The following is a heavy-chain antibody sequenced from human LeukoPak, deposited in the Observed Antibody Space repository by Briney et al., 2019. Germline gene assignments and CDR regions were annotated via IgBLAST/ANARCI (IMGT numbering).Heavy chain of an antibody. D-gene: IGHD5-12*01. J-gene: IGHJ4*02. CDR1: GDSSSNYY. V-gene: IGHV4-4*09. CDR2: IYTSGST. Sequence: PSEPLSLTCSVSGDSSSNYYWSWFRQPPGKGLEWIGLIYTSGSTNYNPSLKSRVTMSVDTSNSQFSLNLNSVTAADPAVYFCARGSGWLPSNWGQGTLVIVSS. CDR3: ARGSGWLPSN.